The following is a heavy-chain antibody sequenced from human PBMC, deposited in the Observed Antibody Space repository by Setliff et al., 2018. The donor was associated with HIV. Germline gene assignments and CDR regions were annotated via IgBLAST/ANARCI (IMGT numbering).Heavy chain of an antibody. J-gene: IGHJ4*01. CDR1: GGSISSYY. Sequence: PSETLSLTCTVSGGSISSYYWSWIRQPAGKGLEWLGRFYTNGNTYYNPSLRSRVTVSVDTSKNRFTLKMTYMTAADTAIYYCANDRYTGSYYPDFWGRGIPVTV. CDR2: FYTNGNT. V-gene: IGHV4-4*07. D-gene: IGHD1-26*01. CDR3: ANDRYTGSYYPDF.